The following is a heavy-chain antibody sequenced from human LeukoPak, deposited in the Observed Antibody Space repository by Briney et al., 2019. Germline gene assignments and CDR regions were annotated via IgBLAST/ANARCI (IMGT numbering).Heavy chain of an antibody. CDR3: ARLPPLWFGDATRSDAFDI. J-gene: IGHJ3*02. D-gene: IGHD3-10*01. Sequence: PSQTLSLTCAVSGGSISSGGYSWSWIRQPPGKGLEWIGYIYHSGSTYYNPSLKSRVTISVDRSKNQFSLKLSSVTAADTAVYYCARLPPLWFGDATRSDAFDIWGQGTMVTVSS. V-gene: IGHV4-30-2*01. CDR1: GGSISSGGYS. CDR2: IYHSGST.